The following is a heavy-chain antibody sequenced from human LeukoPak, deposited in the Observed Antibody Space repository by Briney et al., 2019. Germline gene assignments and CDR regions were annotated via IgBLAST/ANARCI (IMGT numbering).Heavy chain of an antibody. V-gene: IGHV3-21*01. CDR2: ISSSSSYI. CDR1: GFTFSSYT. CDR3: ARDPGSSSYADY. J-gene: IGHJ4*02. D-gene: IGHD6-13*01. Sequence: GGSLRLSCAASGFTFSSYTMNWVRQAPGKGLEWVSSISSSSSYIYYADSVKGRFNISRDNAKNSLYLQMNSLRAEDTAVYYCARDPGSSSYADYWGQGTLVTVSS.